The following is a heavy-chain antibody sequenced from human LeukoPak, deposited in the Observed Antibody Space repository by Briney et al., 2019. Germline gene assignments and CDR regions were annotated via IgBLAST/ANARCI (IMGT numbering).Heavy chain of an antibody. Sequence: SETLSLTCTVSGGSISSSSYYWGWLRQPPGKGLEWIGSIYYSGSTYYNPSLKGRVTISVDTSKNQFSLKLSSVTAADTAVYYCARPDGDYRYYGMDVWGQGTTVTVSS. D-gene: IGHD4-17*01. CDR1: GGSISSSSYY. V-gene: IGHV4-39*07. J-gene: IGHJ6*02. CDR3: ARPDGDYRYYGMDV. CDR2: IYYSGST.